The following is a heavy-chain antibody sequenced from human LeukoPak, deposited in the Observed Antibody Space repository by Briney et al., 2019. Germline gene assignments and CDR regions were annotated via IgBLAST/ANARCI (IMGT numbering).Heavy chain of an antibody. CDR2: IVPIFGTA. V-gene: IGHV1-69*01. CDR1: GGTFSSYA. CDR3: ASDYDSRGYIGRRY. J-gene: IGHJ4*02. Sequence: SVKVSCKASGGTFSSYAISWVRQAPGQGLEWMGGIVPIFGTANYAQKFQGRVTITADESTSTAYMELRSLRSDDTAVYYCASDYDSRGYIGRRYWGQGILVTVSS. D-gene: IGHD3-22*01.